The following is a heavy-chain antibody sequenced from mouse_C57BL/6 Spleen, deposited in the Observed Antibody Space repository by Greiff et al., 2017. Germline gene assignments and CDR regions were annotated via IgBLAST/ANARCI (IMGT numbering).Heavy chain of an antibody. CDR2: IDPETGGT. Sequence: QVQLQQSGAELVRPGASVTLSCKASGYTFTDYEMHWVKQTPVHGLEWIGAIDPETGGTAYNQKFKGKAILTADKSSSTAYMELRSLTSEDSAVDYCTRGEQDSSVYGFDYWGQGTTLTVSS. J-gene: IGHJ2*01. D-gene: IGHD3-2*02. CDR1: GYTFTDYE. CDR3: TRGEQDSSVYGFDY. V-gene: IGHV1-15*01.